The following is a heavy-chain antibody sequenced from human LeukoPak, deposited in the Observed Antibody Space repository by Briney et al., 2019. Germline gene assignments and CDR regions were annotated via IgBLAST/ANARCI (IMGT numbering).Heavy chain of an antibody. CDR3: ARDTKSDYGDYGAFDI. J-gene: IGHJ3*02. D-gene: IGHD4-17*01. CDR2: ISSSSGYI. V-gene: IGHV3-21*01. CDR1: GFTFSSYN. Sequence: GGSLRLSCAASGFTFSSYNMNWVRQAPGKGLEWVSSISSSSGYIYYADSVKGRFTISRDNAKNSLYLQMNSLRAEDTAVYYCARDTKSDYGDYGAFDIWGQGTRVTVSS.